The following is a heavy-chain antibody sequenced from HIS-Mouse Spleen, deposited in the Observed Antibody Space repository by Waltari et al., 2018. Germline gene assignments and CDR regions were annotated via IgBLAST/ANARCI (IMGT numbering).Heavy chain of an antibody. CDR2: ISYDGSNK. J-gene: IGHJ4*02. D-gene: IGHD3-10*01. V-gene: IGHV3-30*03. CDR3: AREGSYYCFDY. Sequence: QVQLVESGGGVVQPGRSLRLSCAAPGFPFSSYAIPWVRQAPGKGLEWVAVISYDGSNKYYADSVKGRFTISRDNSKNTLYLQMNSLRAEDTAVYYCAREGSYYCFDYWGQGTLVTVSS. CDR1: GFPFSSYA.